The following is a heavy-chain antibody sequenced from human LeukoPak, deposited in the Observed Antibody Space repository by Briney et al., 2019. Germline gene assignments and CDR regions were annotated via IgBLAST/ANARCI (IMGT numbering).Heavy chain of an antibody. CDR2: ICYSGST. CDR1: GASISSSSNY. V-gene: IGHV4-39*01. D-gene: IGHD3-3*01. Sequence: PSETLSLTCTVSGASISSSSNYWGWIRQPPGKGLEWIGSICYSGSTYYNPSLKSRVTISVDTSKNQFSLKVTSVTAADTAVYYCARHLYDFWSGYYQPRHFDYWGQGTLVTVSS. J-gene: IGHJ4*02. CDR3: ARHLYDFWSGYYQPRHFDY.